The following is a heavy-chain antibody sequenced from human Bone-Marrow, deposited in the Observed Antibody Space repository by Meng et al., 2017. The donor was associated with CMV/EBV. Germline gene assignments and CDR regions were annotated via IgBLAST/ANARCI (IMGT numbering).Heavy chain of an antibody. CDR2: IRSDGSNK. CDR3: ARDTPLVGTTGPDY. Sequence: GGSRRPSWAAFGLTFSSNGMHWVRQAPGKGLEWVAFIRSDGSNKYYANTVKGRFTIARDNYKNTLYLEMNSQRAEDTAVYYCARDTPLVGTTGPDYWGQGTLVTVSS. V-gene: IGHV3-30*02. CDR1: GLTFSSNG. D-gene: IGHD1-26*01. J-gene: IGHJ4*02.